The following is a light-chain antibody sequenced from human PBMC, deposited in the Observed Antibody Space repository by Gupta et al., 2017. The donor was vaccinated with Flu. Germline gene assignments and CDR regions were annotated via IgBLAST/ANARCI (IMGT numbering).Light chain of an antibody. Sequence: PDFKSVTPKEKVTITCRARQSIGTNLHSYQQKPKQTPKLLLTYGSQSVSAVPSTLNGSGCGTDFTLTIKSLVADDDATSFCRQRNSLAWTFGQGTKVEIK. CDR2: YGS. CDR3: RQRNSLAWT. CDR1: QSIGTN. V-gene: IGKV6-21*01. J-gene: IGKJ1*01.